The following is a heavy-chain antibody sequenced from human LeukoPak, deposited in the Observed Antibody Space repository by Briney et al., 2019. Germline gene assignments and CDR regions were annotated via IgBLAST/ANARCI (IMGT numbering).Heavy chain of an antibody. Sequence: ASVKVSCKASGYTFTNYGISWVRQAPGQGLEWMGWITTYNGYTNYAQKLQGRVTMTTDTSTSTAYMELSSLRSEDTAVYYCARAPRYTSSWPNNWFDPWGQGTLVTVSS. V-gene: IGHV1-18*01. CDR2: ITTYNGYT. CDR1: GYTFTNYG. J-gene: IGHJ5*02. CDR3: ARAPRYTSSWPNNWFDP. D-gene: IGHD6-13*01.